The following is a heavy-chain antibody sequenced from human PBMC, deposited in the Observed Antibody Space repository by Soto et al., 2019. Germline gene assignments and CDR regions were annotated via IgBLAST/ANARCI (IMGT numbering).Heavy chain of an antibody. J-gene: IGHJ4*02. V-gene: IGHV3-23*01. CDR3: AKNQERELPRVIDF. CDR2: MSGSSSTT. Sequence: EVRLLESGGGLVKPGGSLRLSCATSGLTFSNYAMSWVRQAPGGGLEWVSSMSGSSSTTYYADSVRGRLTISRDRSKNTLYLQMRSLRAEDTALYYCAKNQERELPRVIDFWGQGTLVTVSS. CDR1: GLTFSNYA. D-gene: IGHD1-7*01.